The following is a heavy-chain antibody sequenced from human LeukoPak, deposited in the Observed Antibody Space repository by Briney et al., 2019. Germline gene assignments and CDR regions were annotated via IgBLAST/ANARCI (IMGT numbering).Heavy chain of an antibody. J-gene: IGHJ6*02. Sequence: GGSLRLSCAASGFTFSSYAMSWVRQAPGKGLEWVSAISGSGGSTYYADSVKGRFTISRDNSKNTLYLQMNSLRAEDTAVYYCAKGSCSGGSCCLIGYYGMDVWGQGTTVTVSS. CDR1: GFTFSSYA. V-gene: IGHV3-23*01. CDR2: ISGSGGST. D-gene: IGHD2-15*01. CDR3: AKGSCSGGSCCLIGYYGMDV.